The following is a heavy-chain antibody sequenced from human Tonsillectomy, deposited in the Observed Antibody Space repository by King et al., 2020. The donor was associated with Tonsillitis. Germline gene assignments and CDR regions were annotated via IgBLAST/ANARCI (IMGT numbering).Heavy chain of an antibody. J-gene: IGHJ4*02. CDR1: GGTFNSYA. CDR3: GVGANYDILTGYYRSLFDY. D-gene: IGHD3-9*01. Sequence: VQLVQSGAEVKKPGSSVKVSCKASGGTFNSYAISWVRQAPGQGLEWMGGIIPIFGTANYAPKFQGRVTITADESTSTAYMELSSLRSEDTAVYYCGVGANYDILTGYYRSLFDYWGQGTLVTVSS. V-gene: IGHV1-69*12. CDR2: IIPIFGTA.